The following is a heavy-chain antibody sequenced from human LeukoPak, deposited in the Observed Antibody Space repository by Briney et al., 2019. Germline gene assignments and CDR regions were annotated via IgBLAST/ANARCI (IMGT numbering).Heavy chain of an antibody. CDR3: ARGGIAARRPTIYYYYYYMDV. Sequence: SETLSLTCTVSGGSISSYYWSWIRQPPGKGLEWIWYIYYSGSTNYNPSLKSRVTISVDTSKNQFSLKLSSVTAADTAVYYCARGGIAARRPTIYYYYYYMDVWGKGTTVTVSS. D-gene: IGHD6-6*01. V-gene: IGHV4-59*01. CDR2: IYYSGST. J-gene: IGHJ6*03. CDR1: GGSISSYY.